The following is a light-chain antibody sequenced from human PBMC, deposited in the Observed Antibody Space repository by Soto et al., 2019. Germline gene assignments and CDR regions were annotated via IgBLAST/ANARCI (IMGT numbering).Light chain of an antibody. V-gene: IGKV3-20*01. J-gene: IGKJ4*01. Sequence: DIVLTQSPGTLSLCPGERVTLSCRASQSVSSSYLAWYQQRPGPVPRLLLHGGSSRATGSPDTFTGSGSGTHCTSASRRLEPEALSVQYCQQYEGSPLTFGAGTKVDIK. CDR3: QQYEGSPLT. CDR1: QSVSSSY. CDR2: GGS.